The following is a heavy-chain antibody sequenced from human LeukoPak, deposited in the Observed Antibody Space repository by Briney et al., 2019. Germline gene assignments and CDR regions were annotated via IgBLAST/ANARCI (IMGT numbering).Heavy chain of an antibody. V-gene: IGHV1-18*01. CDR3: ARWSTRCSGGSCYPADY. J-gene: IGHJ4*02. D-gene: IGHD2-15*01. CDR2: ISAYNGNT. CDR1: GYTFTSYG. Sequence: ASVKVSCKASGYTFTSYGISWVRQAPGQGLEWMGWISAYNGNTNYAKKLQGRVTMTTDTSTSTAYMELRSLRSDDTAVYYCARWSTRCSGGSCYPADYWGQGTLVTVSS.